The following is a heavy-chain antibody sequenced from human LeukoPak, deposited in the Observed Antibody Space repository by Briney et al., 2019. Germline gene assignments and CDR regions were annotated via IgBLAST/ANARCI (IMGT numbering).Heavy chain of an antibody. Sequence: ASVKVSCKASGYTFTSYAMHWVRQAPGQRLEWMGWINAGNGNTKYSQKFQGRITITRDTSASTAYMELSSLRSEDTAVYYCARSGITVTTMDNWWFGDWFDPWGQGTLVTVSS. CDR2: INAGNGNT. CDR3: ARSGITVTTMDNWWFGDWFDP. CDR1: GYTFTSYA. V-gene: IGHV1-3*01. D-gene: IGHD4-17*01. J-gene: IGHJ5*02.